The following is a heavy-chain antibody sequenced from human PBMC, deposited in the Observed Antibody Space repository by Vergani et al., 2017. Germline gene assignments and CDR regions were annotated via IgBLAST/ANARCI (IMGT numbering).Heavy chain of an antibody. V-gene: IGHV3-21*01. CDR3: ARDPVDTAMSLLPYGMDV. CDR1: GFTFSSYS. Sequence: EVQMVESGGGLVKPGGSLRLSCVASGFTFSSYSMNWVRQAPGKGLEWVSSISASSSYISYADSVKGRFTISRDNAKNSLYLQMNSLRAEDTAVYYCARDPVDTAMSLLPYGMDVWGQGTTVSVSS. D-gene: IGHD5-18*01. CDR2: ISASSSYI. J-gene: IGHJ6*02.